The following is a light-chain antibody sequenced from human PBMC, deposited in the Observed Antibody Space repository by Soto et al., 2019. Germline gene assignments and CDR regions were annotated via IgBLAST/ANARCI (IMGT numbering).Light chain of an antibody. CDR1: QSVSSN. CDR2: GAS. Sequence: EIVMTQSPATLSVSPGERATLSCRASQSVSSNLAWHQQKPGQAPRLLIYGASTRATGIPARFSGSGSGTEFTLTISSLQSEDFAIYYCQQYNNWPRTFGQGTKVEFK. V-gene: IGKV3-15*01. J-gene: IGKJ1*01. CDR3: QQYNNWPRT.